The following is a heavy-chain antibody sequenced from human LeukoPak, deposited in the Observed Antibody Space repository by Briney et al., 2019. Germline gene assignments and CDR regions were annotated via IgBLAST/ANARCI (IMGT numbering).Heavy chain of an antibody. CDR2: ISAGGGTT. CDR3: AKGYSSGWSPFDY. Sequence: GGSLRLSCAASGFTLSSYAMSWVRQAPGKGLEWVSGISAGGGTTYYADSVKGRFTISRDNSKNTLYLQMNSLRAEDTDLYYCAKGYSSGWSPFDYWGQGTLVTVSS. CDR1: GFTLSSYA. V-gene: IGHV3-23*01. D-gene: IGHD6-19*01. J-gene: IGHJ4*02.